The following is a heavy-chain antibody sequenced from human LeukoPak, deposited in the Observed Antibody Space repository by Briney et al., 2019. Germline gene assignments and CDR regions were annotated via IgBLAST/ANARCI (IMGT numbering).Heavy chain of an antibody. Sequence: EASVKVSCKASGYTFTSYGISWVRQAPGQGLEWMGWISAYNGNTNYAQKLQGRVTMTTDTSTSTAYMELRSLRSDDTAVYYCARVSPYYYDSSGYYYVLKYWGQGTLVTVSS. CDR1: GYTFTSYG. V-gene: IGHV1-18*01. CDR2: ISAYNGNT. D-gene: IGHD3-22*01. J-gene: IGHJ4*02. CDR3: ARVSPYYYDSSGYYYVLKY.